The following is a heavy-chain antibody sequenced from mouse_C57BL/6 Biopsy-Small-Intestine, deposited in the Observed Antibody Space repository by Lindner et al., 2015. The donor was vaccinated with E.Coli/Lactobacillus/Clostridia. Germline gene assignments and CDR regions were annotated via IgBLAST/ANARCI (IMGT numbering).Heavy chain of an antibody. V-gene: IGHV1-62-3*01. Sequence: SVKVSCKTSGYTFTAYSIHWVRQAPGQGLEWMGWINPNSGGTDSAQKFQGRVTMTRDTPTNTAYMELSRLTSDDSAVYYCARDREDHLLFYYFDPWGQGTRVTVSS. D-gene: IGHD2-1*01. CDR1: GYTFTAYS. J-gene: IGHJ4*01. CDR2: INPNSGGT. CDR3: ARDREDHLLFYYFDP.